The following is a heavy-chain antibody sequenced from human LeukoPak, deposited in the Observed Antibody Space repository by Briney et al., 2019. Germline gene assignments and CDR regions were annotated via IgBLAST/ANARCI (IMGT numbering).Heavy chain of an antibody. CDR3: ARSVFSGVVAAQHEFDD. Sequence: GGSLRLSCAASGFTFSSYAMSWVRQAPGKGLEWVSTIDFSGDYIYYADSLKGRFTISRDNAKNSVHLQMNSLRAEDTAVYYCARSVFSGVVAAQHEFDDWGQGTLVTVSS. V-gene: IGHV3-21*01. D-gene: IGHD2-15*01. CDR2: IDFSGDYI. J-gene: IGHJ4*02. CDR1: GFTFSSYA.